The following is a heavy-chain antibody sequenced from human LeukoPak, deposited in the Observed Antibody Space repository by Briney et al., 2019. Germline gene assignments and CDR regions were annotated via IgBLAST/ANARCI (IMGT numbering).Heavy chain of an antibody. D-gene: IGHD6-13*01. CDR1: GGSISSGGYY. J-gene: IGHJ4*02. V-gene: IGHV4-30-2*01. CDR3: ARGVDSSSPYDY. CDR2: IYHSGST. Sequence: SETLSLTCTVSGGSISSGGYYWSWIRQPPGKGLEWIGYIYHSGSTYYNPSLKSRVTISVDRSKNQFSLKLSSVTAADTAVYYCARGVDSSSPYDYWGQGTLVTVSS.